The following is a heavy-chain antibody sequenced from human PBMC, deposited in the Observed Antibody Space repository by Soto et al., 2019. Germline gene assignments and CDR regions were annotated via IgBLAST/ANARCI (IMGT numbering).Heavy chain of an antibody. Sequence: QVQLQESGPGLVKPSQTLSLTCTVSGGSISSGGYYWSWIRQHPGKGLEWIGYIYYSGSTYYNPTLQSRVTLSVDTSKNQFSLKLSSVTAAATAVYYCARVDGATVVTFFDYWGQGTLVTVSS. CDR2: IYYSGST. D-gene: IGHD4-17*01. CDR3: ARVDGATVVTFFDY. V-gene: IGHV4-31*03. J-gene: IGHJ4*02. CDR1: GGSISSGGYY.